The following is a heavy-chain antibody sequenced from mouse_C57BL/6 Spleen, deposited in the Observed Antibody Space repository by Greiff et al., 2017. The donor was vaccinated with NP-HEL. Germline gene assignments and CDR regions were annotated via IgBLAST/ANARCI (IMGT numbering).Heavy chain of an antibody. J-gene: IGHJ4*01. CDR3: ARDLEYEAMDY. D-gene: IGHD5-2*01. CDR1: GFTFSDYY. Sequence: EVMLVESEGGLVQPGSSMKLSCTASGFTFSDYYMAWVRQVPEKGLEWVANINYDGSSTYYLDSLKSRFIISRDNAKNILYLQMSSLKSEDTATYYCARDLEYEAMDYWGQGTSVTVSS. CDR2: INYDGSST. V-gene: IGHV5-16*01.